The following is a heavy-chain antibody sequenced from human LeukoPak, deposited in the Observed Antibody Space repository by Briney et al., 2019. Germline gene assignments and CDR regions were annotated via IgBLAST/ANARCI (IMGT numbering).Heavy chain of an antibody. CDR2: IYYSGSA. D-gene: IGHD3-3*01. V-gene: IGHV4-61*01. Sequence: PSETLSLTCSVSGGSISSRNYYWSWIRQPPGKGLEWIGCIYYSGSANYNPSLESRVTVSLDTSKNQFSLRLNSVTAADTAVYYCARGLELDYWGQGTLVTVSS. J-gene: IGHJ4*02. CDR3: ARGLELDY. CDR1: GGSISSRNYY.